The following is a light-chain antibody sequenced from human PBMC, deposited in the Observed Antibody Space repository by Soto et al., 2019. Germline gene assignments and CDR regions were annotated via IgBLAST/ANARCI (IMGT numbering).Light chain of an antibody. V-gene: IGKV3-20*01. J-gene: IGKJ1*01. CDR1: QSVSNTN. CDR3: QQYGSAPRT. Sequence: EIVLTQSPGTLSLSPGERATLSCRASQSVSNTNLAWYQQKPGQAPRLLIYGASSRATGIPDRFSGSGSGPDFTRTISRLEPEDFAVYYCQQYGSAPRTFGQGTKVEIK. CDR2: GAS.